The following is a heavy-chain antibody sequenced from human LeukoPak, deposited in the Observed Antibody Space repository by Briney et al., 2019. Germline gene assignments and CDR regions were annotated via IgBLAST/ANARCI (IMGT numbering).Heavy chain of an antibody. J-gene: IGHJ3*02. CDR1: GGTFSSYA. CDR2: IIPIFGTA. D-gene: IGHD3-3*01. CDR3: ARDLLVTIFGVVMQRDDAFDI. V-gene: IGHV1-69*13. Sequence: SVKVSCKASGGTFSSYAISWVRQAPGQGLEWMGGIIPIFGTANYAQKFQGRVTINADESTSTAYMELSSLRSEDTAVYYCARDLLVTIFGVVMQRDDAFDIWGQGTMVTVSS.